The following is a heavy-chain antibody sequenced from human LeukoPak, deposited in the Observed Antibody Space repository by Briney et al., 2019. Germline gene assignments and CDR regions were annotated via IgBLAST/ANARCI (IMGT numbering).Heavy chain of an antibody. J-gene: IGHJ2*01. CDR1: GGSISSNNHH. CDR3: ARKSSTGGYNGYDVWYFDL. Sequence: SETLSLTCSVSGGSISSNNHHWDWIRQPPGSGLEWIGSMHHSGATYYNPSLQSRLTLSVDMSKNQFSLNLNSVTAADTAVYYCARKSSTGGYNGYDVWYFDLWGRGTLVTVSS. D-gene: IGHD5-12*01. V-gene: IGHV4-39*01. CDR2: MHHSGAT.